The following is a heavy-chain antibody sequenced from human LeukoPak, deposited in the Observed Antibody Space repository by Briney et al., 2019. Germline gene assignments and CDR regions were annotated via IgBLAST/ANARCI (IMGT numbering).Heavy chain of an antibody. CDR1: GFTFSSYG. J-gene: IGHJ4*02. CDR3: AKTDGYTYGKLHY. CDR2: ISSDGSLQ. Sequence: GGSLRLSCAASGFTFSSYGMHWVRQAPGKGLEWVASISSDGSLQFYTAHVKGRFTLSRDNSKNTLHLQMDSLTTEDTAMYYCAKTDGYTYGKLHYWGQGTLVTVSS. V-gene: IGHV3-30*02. D-gene: IGHD5-18*01.